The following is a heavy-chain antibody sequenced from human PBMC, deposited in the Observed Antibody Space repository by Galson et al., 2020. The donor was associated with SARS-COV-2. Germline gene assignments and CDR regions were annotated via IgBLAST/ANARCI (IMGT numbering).Heavy chain of an antibody. J-gene: IGHJ3*01. Sequence: GGSLRLSCAASGFTFSNYGMHWVRQAPGKGLEWVAVISYEGSNKYYADSVRGRFFISRDNSKNTLYLQMDSLRAEDTAVYYCVRDPSRAAADQGAFDSWGPGTMVTVSP. D-gene: IGHD6-13*01. V-gene: IGHV3-30*03. CDR1: GFTFSNYG. CDR2: ISYEGSNK. CDR3: VRDPSRAAADQGAFDS.